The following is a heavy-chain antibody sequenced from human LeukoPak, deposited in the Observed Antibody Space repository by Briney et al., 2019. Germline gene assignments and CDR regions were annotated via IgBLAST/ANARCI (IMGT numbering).Heavy chain of an antibody. CDR2: ISYDGSNK. CDR1: GFTLSSYA. V-gene: IGHV3-30-3*01. J-gene: IGHJ4*02. D-gene: IGHD6-6*01. CDR3: ARDSEYSTTPGGY. Sequence: GGSLRLSCAASGFTLSSYAMSWVRQAPGKGLEWVAVISYDGSNKYYADSVKGRFTISRDNSKNTLYLQMNSLRAEDTAVYYCARDSEYSTTPGGYWGQGTLVTVSS.